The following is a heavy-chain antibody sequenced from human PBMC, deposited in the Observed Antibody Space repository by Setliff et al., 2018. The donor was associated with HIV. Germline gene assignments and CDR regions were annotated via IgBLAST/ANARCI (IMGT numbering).Heavy chain of an antibody. J-gene: IGHJ4*02. CDR1: GGSNSGDY. V-gene: IGHV4-4*09. CDR3: ARHPREGTQRNYKFDS. Sequence: SETLSLTCTVSGGSNSGDYWSWIRQPPGQGLEWIGYIHTSGRTNYNYPFKSRTTISRDKSKNKFPLRLSSVTATDTAMYYCARHPREGTQRNYKFDSWGQETLVTVSS. D-gene: IGHD1-7*01. CDR2: IHTSGRT.